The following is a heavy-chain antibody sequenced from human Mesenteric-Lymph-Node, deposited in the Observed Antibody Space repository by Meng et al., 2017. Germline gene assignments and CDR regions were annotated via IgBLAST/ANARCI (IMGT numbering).Heavy chain of an antibody. V-gene: IGHV4-34*01. Sequence: QVSLPEWGAGLLKPSVSLSLTCSGYGGSCSGFYWGWNRQPPGQGLEWIGEINHSGSTNSNPFLKSLVTISVDSSKNQFSLKLSSVTAAATAVYYCARGFLSFVRGIDYWGQGTLVTVSS. D-gene: IGHD2/OR15-2a*01. CDR1: GGSCSGFY. CDR2: INHSGST. J-gene: IGHJ4*02. CDR3: ARGFLSFVRGIDY.